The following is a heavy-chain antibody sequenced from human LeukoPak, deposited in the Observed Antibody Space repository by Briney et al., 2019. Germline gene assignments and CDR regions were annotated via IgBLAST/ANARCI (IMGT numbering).Heavy chain of an antibody. V-gene: IGHV3-74*01. D-gene: IGHD1-1*01. CDR1: GFTFSSYW. Sequence: GGSLRLSCAASGFTFSSYWMHWVRRAPGKGLVWVSRINSDGSSTSYADSVKGRFTISRDNAKNTLYLQMNSLRAEDTAVYYCASAQTTGTTYGYYYYYMDVWGKGTTVTVSS. J-gene: IGHJ6*03. CDR2: INSDGSST. CDR3: ASAQTTGTTYGYYYYYMDV.